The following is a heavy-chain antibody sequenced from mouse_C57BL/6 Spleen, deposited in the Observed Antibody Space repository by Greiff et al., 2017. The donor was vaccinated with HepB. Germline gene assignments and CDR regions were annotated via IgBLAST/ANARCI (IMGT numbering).Heavy chain of an antibody. CDR1: GYTFTDYY. Sequence: QVQLQQSGAELVRPGASVKLSCKASGYTFTDYYINWVKQRPGQGLEWFARIYPGSGNTYYNEKFKGKATLTAEKSSSTAYMQRSSLTAEDSAVYFGARERGNYYGSTYWYFDVWGTGTTVTVSS. CDR3: ARERGNYYGSTYWYFDV. CDR2: IYPGSGNT. V-gene: IGHV1-76*01. D-gene: IGHD1-1*01. J-gene: IGHJ1*03.